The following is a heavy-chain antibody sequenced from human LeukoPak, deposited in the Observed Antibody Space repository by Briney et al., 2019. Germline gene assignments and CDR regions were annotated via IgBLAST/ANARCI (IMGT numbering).Heavy chain of an antibody. CDR1: GGTFSSYA. Sequence: SVKVSCKASGGTFSSYAISWVRQAPGQGLESMGGIIPIFATANYAQKFQGRVTITTDESTNTAFMELSSLRSEDTAIYYCVREGLSGTFAFWGQGTLVTVSS. D-gene: IGHD1-26*01. CDR2: IIPIFATA. V-gene: IGHV1-69*05. CDR3: VREGLSGTFAF. J-gene: IGHJ4*02.